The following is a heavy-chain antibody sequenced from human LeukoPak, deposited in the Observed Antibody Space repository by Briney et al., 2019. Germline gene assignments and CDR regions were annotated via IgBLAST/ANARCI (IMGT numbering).Heavy chain of an antibody. D-gene: IGHD1-26*01. CDR3: ASARGPKNGSYGD. CDR1: GGSISSGGYY. CDR2: IYYSGST. J-gene: IGHJ4*02. Sequence: SETLSLTCTVSGGSISSGGYYWSWIRQHPGKGLEWIGYIYYSGSTNYNPSLKSRVTISVDKSKNQFSLKLSSVTAADTAVYYCASARGPKNGSYGDWGQGTLVTVSS. V-gene: IGHV4-31*03.